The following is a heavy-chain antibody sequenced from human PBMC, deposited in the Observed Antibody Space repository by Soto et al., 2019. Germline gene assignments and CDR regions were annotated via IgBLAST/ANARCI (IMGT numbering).Heavy chain of an antibody. CDR3: HRTPYYGMDV. V-gene: IGHV3-23*01. Sequence: GSLRLSCAASGFTFSSYAMSWVRQAPGKGLEWVSVISGSGGSTHYADSVKGRFTISRDNAKNSLYLQMNSLRAEDTAVYYCHRTPYYGMDVWGQGTTVTVSS. CDR2: ISGSGGST. CDR1: GFTFSSYA. J-gene: IGHJ6*02.